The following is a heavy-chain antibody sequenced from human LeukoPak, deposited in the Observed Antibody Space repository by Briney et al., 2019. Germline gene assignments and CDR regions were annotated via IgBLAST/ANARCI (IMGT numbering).Heavy chain of an antibody. CDR3: ARVGDGYYNYYYYYMDV. J-gene: IGHJ6*03. CDR2: ISSSSSYI. D-gene: IGHD5-24*01. CDR1: GFTFSSYS. V-gene: IGHV3-21*01. Sequence: PGGSLRLSCAASGFTFSSYSMSWVRQAPGKGLEWVSSISSSSSYIYYADSVKGRFTISRDNAKNSLYLQMNSLRAEDTAVYYCARVGDGYYNYYYYYMDVWGKGTTVTVSS.